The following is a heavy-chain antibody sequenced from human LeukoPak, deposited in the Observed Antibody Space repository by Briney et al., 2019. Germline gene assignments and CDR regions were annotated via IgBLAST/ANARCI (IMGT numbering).Heavy chain of an antibody. CDR2: ISGSGGST. D-gene: IGHD3-10*01. CDR1: GFTFSSYA. J-gene: IGHJ5*02. Sequence: GGSLRLSCAASGFTFSSYAMSWVRQAPGKGLEWVSAISGSGGSTYYADSVKGRLTISRDNSKNTLYLQMNSLRAEDTAVYYCAKDLGGSGSYGWFDPWGQGTLVTVSS. V-gene: IGHV3-23*01. CDR3: AKDLGGSGSYGWFDP.